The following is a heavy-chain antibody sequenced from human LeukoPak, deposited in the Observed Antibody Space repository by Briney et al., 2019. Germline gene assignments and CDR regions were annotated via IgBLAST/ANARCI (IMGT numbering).Heavy chain of an antibody. D-gene: IGHD2-15*01. J-gene: IGHJ4*02. CDR1: GVTFSDFY. CDR3: TRHPAEGDY. Sequence: GGSLRLSCAASGVTFSDFYMSWIRQAPGKGLESVSYISGSSSNTNYADSVKGRFTISRDNAKNSLYLQMNSLRPEDTAVYYCTRHPAEGDYWGQGTLVTVSS. V-gene: IGHV3-11*03. CDR2: ISGSSSNT.